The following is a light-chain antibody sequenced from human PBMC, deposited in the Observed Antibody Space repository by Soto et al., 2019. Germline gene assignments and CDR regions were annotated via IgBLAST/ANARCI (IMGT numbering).Light chain of an antibody. J-gene: IGKJ5*01. V-gene: IGKV3-20*01. CDR1: QSVSSSY. Sequence: EILFTQAPGTLSLSTGERXXLSCXASQSVSSSYLAWYQQKPGQAPRLLIYGASIRATGIPDRFSGTGSGTDFTLTISRLEPEDFAVYYCQQYVIWLGSFGQGTRMEIK. CDR3: QQYVIWLGS. CDR2: GAS.